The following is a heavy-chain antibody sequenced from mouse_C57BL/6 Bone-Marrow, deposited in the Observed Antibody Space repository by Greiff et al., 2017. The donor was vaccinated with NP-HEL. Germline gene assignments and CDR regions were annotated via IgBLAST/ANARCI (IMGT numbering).Heavy chain of an antibody. V-gene: IGHV1-50*01. CDR3: ARGGSTMGTRGFAY. CDR2: IDPSDSYT. CDR1: GYTFTSYW. D-gene: IGHD2-2*01. Sequence: QVQLQQPGAELVKPGASVKLSCKASGYTFTSYWMQWVKQRPGQGLEWIGEIDPSDSYTNYNQKFKGKATLTVDTSSSTAYMQLSSLTSEDSAVYYGARGGSTMGTRGFAYWGQGTLVTVSA. J-gene: IGHJ3*01.